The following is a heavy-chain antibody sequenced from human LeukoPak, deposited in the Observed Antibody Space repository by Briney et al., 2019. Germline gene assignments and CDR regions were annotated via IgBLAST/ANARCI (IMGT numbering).Heavy chain of an antibody. J-gene: IGHJ1*01. V-gene: IGHV3-7*01. Sequence: GGSLRLSCAASGFTFSQYCMTWVRQAPGKGLEWVAEIIQDGSGKYYGDSVKGRFTISRDNAKNSVYLQMNSLRAEDTAVYYCAKDPLHYYDSSGYYGEYFQHWGQGTLVTVSS. CDR3: AKDPLHYYDSSGYYGEYFQH. D-gene: IGHD3-22*01. CDR2: IIQDGSGK. CDR1: GFTFSQYC.